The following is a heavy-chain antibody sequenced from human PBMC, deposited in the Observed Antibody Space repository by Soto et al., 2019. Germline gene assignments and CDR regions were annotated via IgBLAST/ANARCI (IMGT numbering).Heavy chain of an antibody. CDR3: ARDKYCSGGSCRKNWFDP. J-gene: IGHJ5*02. CDR2: IYDDGSA. V-gene: IGHV4-59*01. Sequence: LETLSLTCTVSGGSISSSYWSWIRQPPGKGLEWLAYIYDDGSANYNPSLKSRATISLDMSKNQFSLKLTSVTAADTAVYYCARDKYCSGGSCRKNWFDPWGQGTLVTVSS. D-gene: IGHD2-15*01. CDR1: GGSISSSY.